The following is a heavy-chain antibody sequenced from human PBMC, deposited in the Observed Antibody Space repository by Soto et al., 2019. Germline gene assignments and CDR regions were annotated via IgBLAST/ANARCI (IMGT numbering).Heavy chain of an antibody. CDR2: IYYSGST. D-gene: IGHD2-15*01. Sequence: QVQLQESGPGLVKPSQTLSLTCTVSGGSISSGGYYWSWIRQHPGKGLEWIGYIYYSGSTYYNPSLKRRVTISVDTSKNQFSLKLSSVTAADTAVYYCARYCSGGSCQGVGYWGQGTLVTVSS. V-gene: IGHV4-31*03. J-gene: IGHJ4*02. CDR1: GGSISSGGYY. CDR3: ARYCSGGSCQGVGY.